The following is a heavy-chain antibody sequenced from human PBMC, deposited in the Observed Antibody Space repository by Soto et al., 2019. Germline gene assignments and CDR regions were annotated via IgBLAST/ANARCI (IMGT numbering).Heavy chain of an antibody. CDR1: GFTFSSYS. CDR2: ISSSSSTI. D-gene: IGHD3-3*01. Sequence: GGSLRLSCAASGFTFSSYSMNWVRQAPGKGLEWVSYISSSSSTIYYADSVKGRFTISRDNAKNSLYLQMNSLRAEDTAVYYCARNLPLKDDFWSGYYTSGYYYYYYMDVWGKGTTVTVSS. CDR3: ARNLPLKDDFWSGYYTSGYYYYYYMDV. J-gene: IGHJ6*03. V-gene: IGHV3-48*01.